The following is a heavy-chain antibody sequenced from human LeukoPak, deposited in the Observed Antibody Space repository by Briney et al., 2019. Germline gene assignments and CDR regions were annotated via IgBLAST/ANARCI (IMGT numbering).Heavy chain of an antibody. CDR3: ARGGGAYYDFWSGYADAFHI. J-gene: IGHJ3*02. D-gene: IGHD3-3*01. Sequence: ASVKVSCKASGYTFTGYYIHWVRQAPGQGLEWMGWISPNSGGANYAQKFQGRVTMTRDTSISTAYMELSRLRSDDTALYYCARGGGAYYDFWSGYADAFHIWGQGTMVTVSS. V-gene: IGHV1-2*02. CDR1: GYTFTGYY. CDR2: ISPNSGGA.